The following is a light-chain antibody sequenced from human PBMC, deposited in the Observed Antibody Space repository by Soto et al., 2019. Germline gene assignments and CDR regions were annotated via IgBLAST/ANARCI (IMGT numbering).Light chain of an antibody. J-gene: IGKJ1*01. V-gene: IGKV2-28*01. CDR1: QSLLHSNGYNY. CDR2: LGS. Sequence: DIVMTQSPLSLPVTPGEPASISCRSSQSLLHSNGYNYLDWYLQKPGQSPQLMIYLGSNRASGVPDRFSGSGSGTDFTLKISRVEAEDVGVYYCMQALQTPLAVGQGTEVEIK. CDR3: MQALQTPLA.